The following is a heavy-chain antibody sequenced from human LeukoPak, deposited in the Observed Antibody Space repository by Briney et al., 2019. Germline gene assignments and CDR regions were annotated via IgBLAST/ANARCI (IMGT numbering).Heavy chain of an antibody. CDR3: AREDSSSWYAPDAFDI. CDR2: ISAYNGNT. D-gene: IGHD6-13*01. CDR1: GYTFTGYY. Sequence: ASVKVSCKASGYTFTGYYMHWVRQAPRQGLEWMGWISAYNGNTNYAQKLQGRVTMTTDTSTSTAYMELRSLRSDDTAVYYCAREDSSSWYAPDAFDIWGQGTMVTVSS. J-gene: IGHJ3*02. V-gene: IGHV1-18*04.